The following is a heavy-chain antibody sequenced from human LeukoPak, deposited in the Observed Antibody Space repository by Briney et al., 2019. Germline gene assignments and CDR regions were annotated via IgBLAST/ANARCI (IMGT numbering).Heavy chain of an antibody. CDR2: IIPIFGTA. D-gene: IGHD6-19*01. V-gene: IGHV1-69*13. CDR3: ARAHSSGWYYSYYGMDV. J-gene: IGHJ6*02. Sequence: SVKVSCKASGYTFTSYGISWVRQAPGQGLEWMGGIIPIFGTANYAQKFQGRVTITADESTSTAYMELSSLRSEDTAVYYCARAHSSGWYYSYYGMDVWGQGTTVTVSS. CDR1: GYTFTSYG.